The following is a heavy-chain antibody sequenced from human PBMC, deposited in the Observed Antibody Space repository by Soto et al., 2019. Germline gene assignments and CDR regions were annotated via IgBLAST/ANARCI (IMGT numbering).Heavy chain of an antibody. Sequence: PSETLSLTCTVSGDSISSFYWGWIRQPPGKRLEWIGCIYDNGDTNYNPSFKSRVTISVDRSKNQFFLNLRSVTAADTAVYYCARDRAAYDTSGYPLDYWGQGALVTVSS. D-gene: IGHD3-22*01. V-gene: IGHV4-59*01. J-gene: IGHJ4*02. CDR1: GDSISSFY. CDR2: IYDNGDT. CDR3: ARDRAAYDTSGYPLDY.